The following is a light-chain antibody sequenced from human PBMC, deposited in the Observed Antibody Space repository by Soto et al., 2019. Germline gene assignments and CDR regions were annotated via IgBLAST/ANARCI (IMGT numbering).Light chain of an antibody. Sequence: EIVLTQSPATLSLSPGERATLSCRASQSVTSYLDWYQQKPGQAPRLLIYDASNRATGIPARFTGSGSGADVTLTISSLEPEDFAVYYCQQRSNWPYTFGQGTKLESK. V-gene: IGKV3-11*01. CDR2: DAS. CDR3: QQRSNWPYT. J-gene: IGKJ2*01. CDR1: QSVTSY.